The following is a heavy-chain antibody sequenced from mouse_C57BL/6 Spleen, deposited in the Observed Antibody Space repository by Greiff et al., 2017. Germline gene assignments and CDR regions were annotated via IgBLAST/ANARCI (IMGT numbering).Heavy chain of an antibody. CDR1: GFTFSDYY. CDR3: AREGTTVVAPDY. D-gene: IGHD1-1*01. Sequence: EVMLVESEGGLVQPGSSMKLSCTASGFTFSDYYMAWVRQVPEKGLEWVANINYDGSSTYYLDSLKSRFIISRDNAKNILYPQMSSLKSEDTATYYCAREGTTVVAPDYWGQGTSVTVSS. V-gene: IGHV5-16*01. J-gene: IGHJ4*01. CDR2: INYDGSST.